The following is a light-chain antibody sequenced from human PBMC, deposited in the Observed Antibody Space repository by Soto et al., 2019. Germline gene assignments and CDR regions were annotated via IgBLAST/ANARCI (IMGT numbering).Light chain of an antibody. CDR1: RSDVGDYNY. CDR2: EVT. J-gene: IGLJ2*01. CDR3: SSYAVSDNFEV. V-gene: IGLV2-8*01. Sequence: QSALTQPPSASGSPGQSVTISCTGTRSDVGDYNYVSWYQQHPGKAPKLLIYEVTKRPSGVPDRFSGSKSANTASLTVSGLQAEDEADYYCSSYAVSDNFEVFGGGTKVTVL.